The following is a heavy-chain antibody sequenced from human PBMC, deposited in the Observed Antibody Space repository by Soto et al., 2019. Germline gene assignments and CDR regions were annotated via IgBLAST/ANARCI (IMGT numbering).Heavy chain of an antibody. Sequence: QVQLQESGPGLVKPSQTLSLTCTVSGGSISRVGYYGSWIRQGPGKGLAWIGYIYYSGSTYYNPSHKTRVTISVDTSKNQFSLTLSSVTAADTAVYYWARFRPGRGSDYGGQGTLVTVSS. CDR1: GGSISRVGYY. CDR2: IYYSGST. J-gene: IGHJ4*02. D-gene: IGHD3-10*01. V-gene: IGHV4-31*03. CDR3: ARFRPGRGSDY.